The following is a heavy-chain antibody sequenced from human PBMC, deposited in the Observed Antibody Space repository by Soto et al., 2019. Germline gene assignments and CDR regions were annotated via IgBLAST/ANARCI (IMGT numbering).Heavy chain of an antibody. V-gene: IGHV3-33*03. CDR3: AKEFWSGTFDY. CDR2: MWNDGSKK. Sequence: QVQLVESGGGVVQPGRSLRLSCAASGFTFSSYGMHWVRQAPGKGLEWVAVMWNDGSKKYYADSVKGRFTITRDKSKNTVYLQMNSLRAEDTAVYYCAKEFWSGTFDYWGQGTLVTVSS. D-gene: IGHD3-3*01. J-gene: IGHJ4*02. CDR1: GFTFSSYG.